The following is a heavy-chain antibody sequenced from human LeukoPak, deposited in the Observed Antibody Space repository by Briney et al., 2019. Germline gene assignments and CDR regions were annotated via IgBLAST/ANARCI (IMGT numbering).Heavy chain of an antibody. CDR1: GLTFGDYT. V-gene: IGHV3-49*04. CDR3: TRPHDY. Sequence: GGSLRLSCTASGLTFGDYTMSWVRQAPGKGLEWVGFIRSKAYGGTTEYAASVKGRFTISRDDSKSIAYLQMNSLKTEDTAVYFCTRPHDYWGQGTLVTVSS. CDR2: IRSKAYGGTT. J-gene: IGHJ4*02.